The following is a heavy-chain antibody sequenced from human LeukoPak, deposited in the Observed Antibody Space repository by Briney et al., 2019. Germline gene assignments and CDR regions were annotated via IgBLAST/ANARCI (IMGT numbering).Heavy chain of an antibody. J-gene: IGHJ3*02. CDR3: APFYGGNSGHAFDI. Sequence: GASVKVSCKVSGYTLTELSMHWVRQAPGKGLEWMGGFDPEDGETIYAQKFQGRVTMTEDTSTDTAYMELSSLRSEDTAVYYCAPFYGGNSGHAFDIWGQGTMVTVSS. V-gene: IGHV1-24*01. D-gene: IGHD4-23*01. CDR1: GYTLTELS. CDR2: FDPEDGET.